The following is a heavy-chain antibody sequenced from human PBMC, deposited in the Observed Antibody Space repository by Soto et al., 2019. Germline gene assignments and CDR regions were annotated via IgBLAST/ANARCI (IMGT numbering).Heavy chain of an antibody. J-gene: IGHJ6*03. V-gene: IGHV1-2*04. D-gene: IGHD3-3*01. CDR2: INPNSGGT. CDR1: GYTFTGYY. Sequence: ASGKVSCKASGYTFTGYYMHWVRQAPGQGLEWMGWINPNSGGTNYAQKFQGWVTMTRDTSISTAYMELSRLRSDDTAVYYCARGGRKVTIFGVTNYYYYMDVWGKGTTVTVSS. CDR3: ARGGRKVTIFGVTNYYYYMDV.